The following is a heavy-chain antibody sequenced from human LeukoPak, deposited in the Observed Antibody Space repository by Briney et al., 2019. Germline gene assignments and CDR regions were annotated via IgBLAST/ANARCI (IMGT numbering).Heavy chain of an antibody. CDR2: IYYSGST. D-gene: IGHD2-15*01. Sequence: SETLSLTCTVSGGSISSGGYYWSWIRQHPGKALEWIGYIYYSGSTYYNPSLKSRVTISLDTNNTQFSLKFSYVTAADTAVYYCATDHCRGGSCWFAPWGEGGLVTVSS. V-gene: IGHV4-31*03. CDR1: GGSISSGGYY. J-gene: IGHJ5*02. CDR3: ATDHCRGGSCWFAP.